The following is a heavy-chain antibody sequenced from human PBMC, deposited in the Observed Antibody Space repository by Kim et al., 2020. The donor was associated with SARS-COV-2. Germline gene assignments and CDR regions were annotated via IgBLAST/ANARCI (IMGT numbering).Heavy chain of an antibody. V-gene: IGHV3-15*01. D-gene: IGHD2-8*01. CDR2: IKSRTDGGTT. CDR3: TLYRYGTPGDTFDI. J-gene: IGHJ3*02. Sequence: GGSLRLSCAASGFTFTNAWMSWVRQAPGKGLEWVGRIKSRTDGGTTAYGAPVKGRFTISRDDSNSTLYLQMNSLKTEDTAVYYCTLYRYGTPGDTFDIWGQGTMVTVSS. CDR1: GFTFTNAW.